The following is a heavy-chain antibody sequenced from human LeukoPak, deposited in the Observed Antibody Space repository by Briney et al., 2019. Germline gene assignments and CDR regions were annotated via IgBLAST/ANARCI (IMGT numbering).Heavy chain of an antibody. D-gene: IGHD4-17*01. V-gene: IGHV4-39*01. CDR2: IYYSGST. CDR3: ASIDYGESLDY. J-gene: IGHJ4*02. Sequence: PSETLSLTCTVSGGSISSSSYYWGWIRQPSGKGLEWIGSIYYSGSTYYNPSLKSRVTISVDTSKNQFSLKLSSVTAADTAVYYCASIDYGESLDYWGQGTLVTVFS. CDR1: GGSISSSSYY.